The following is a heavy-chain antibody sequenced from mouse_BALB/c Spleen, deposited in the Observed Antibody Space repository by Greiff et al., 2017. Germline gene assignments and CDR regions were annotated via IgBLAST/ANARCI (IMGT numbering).Heavy chain of an antibody. CDR2: IDPSDSYT. D-gene: IGHD2-14*01. CDR3: ARGGVRRRAMDY. V-gene: IGHV1-69*02. CDR1: GYTFTSYW. Sequence: VQLQQPGAELVKPGASVKLSCKASGYTFTSYWMHWVKQRPGQGLEWIGEIDPSDSYTNYNQKFKGKATLTVDKSSSTAYMQLSSLTSEDSAVYYCARGGVRRRAMDYWGQGTSVTVSS. J-gene: IGHJ4*01.